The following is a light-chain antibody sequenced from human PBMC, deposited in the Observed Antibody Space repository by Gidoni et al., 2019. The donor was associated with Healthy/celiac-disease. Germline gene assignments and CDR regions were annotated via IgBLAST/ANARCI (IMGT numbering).Light chain of an antibody. CDR2: DAS. Sequence: EIVLTQSPATLSLSPGERATLSCRASQSVSSYLAWYQQKPGQAPRLLIYDASNRATGIPARFSGSGSGTDLTLTISSLEPEDFAVYYCQQRRNWPLYTFGQGTKLEIK. CDR3: QQRRNWPLYT. CDR1: QSVSSY. J-gene: IGKJ2*01. V-gene: IGKV3-11*01.